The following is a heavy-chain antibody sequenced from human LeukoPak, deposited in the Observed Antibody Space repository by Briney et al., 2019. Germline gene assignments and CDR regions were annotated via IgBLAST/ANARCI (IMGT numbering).Heavy chain of an antibody. CDR2: INHSGST. J-gene: IGHJ4*02. D-gene: IGHD6-19*01. Sequence: SETLSLTCAVYGGSFSGYYWSWIRQPPGKGLEWIGEINHSGSTNYNPSLKSRVTISVDTSKNQFSLKLSSVTAADTAVYYCARSDSSGWSNYWGQGTLVTVSS. CDR3: ARSDSSGWSNY. CDR1: GGSFSGYY. V-gene: IGHV4-34*01.